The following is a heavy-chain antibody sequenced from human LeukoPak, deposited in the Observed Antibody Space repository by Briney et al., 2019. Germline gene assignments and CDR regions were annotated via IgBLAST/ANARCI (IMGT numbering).Heavy chain of an antibody. CDR2: INPNSGGT. D-gene: IGHD2-15*01. V-gene: IGHV1-2*02. J-gene: IGHJ4*02. Sequence: ASVKVSCKASGYTFTGYYIHWVRQAPGQGLEWMGWINPNSGGTNYAQKFQGRVTMTRDTSISTAYMELSRLRSDDTAVYYCARGVVVAAYFDYWGQGTLVTVSS. CDR1: GYTFTGYY. CDR3: ARGVVVAAYFDY.